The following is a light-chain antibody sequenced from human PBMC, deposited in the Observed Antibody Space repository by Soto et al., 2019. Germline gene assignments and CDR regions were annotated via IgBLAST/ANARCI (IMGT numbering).Light chain of an antibody. CDR1: QTISTW. J-gene: IGKJ1*01. V-gene: IGKV1-5*01. CDR3: QQYENYWT. Sequence: DIQMTKSPATLSASVGDRVTITCRASQTISTWLAWYQQKPGKAPKLLSYHASSVESRVPSRFSVSRSETDFTLTISSLQPEYFGIYYCQQYENYWTFGQGTKLDIK. CDR2: HAS.